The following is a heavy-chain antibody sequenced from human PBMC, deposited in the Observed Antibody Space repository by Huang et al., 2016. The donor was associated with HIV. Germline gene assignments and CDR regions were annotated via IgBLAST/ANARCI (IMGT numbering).Heavy chain of an antibody. D-gene: IGHD3-22*01. Sequence: QVQLQESGPGLVKPSETLSLTCPVSGGSINSYYWSWIRQPQGKGLEWIGYIHYSGSPIDNPSRKRRVTISVDTSKNPFSLKLSSVTAADTAMYYCARNYYDNVDWYFDLWGRGTLVTVSS. CDR1: GGSINSYY. CDR3: ARNYYDNVDWYFDL. CDR2: IHYSGSP. J-gene: IGHJ2*01. V-gene: IGHV4-59*01.